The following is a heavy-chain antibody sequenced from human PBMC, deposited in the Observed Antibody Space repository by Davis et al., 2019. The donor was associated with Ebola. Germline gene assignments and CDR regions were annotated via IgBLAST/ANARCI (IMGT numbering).Heavy chain of an antibody. V-gene: IGHV3-9*01. J-gene: IGHJ6*02. D-gene: IGHD6-13*01. Sequence: PGGSLRLSCAASGFTFDDYAMHWVRQAPGKGLEWVSGISWNSGSIGYADSVKGRFTISRDNAKNSLYLQMNSLRAEDTALYYCAKDTGYSSSWYGGGMDVWGQGTTVTVSS. CDR2: ISWNSGSI. CDR3: AKDTGYSSSWYGGGMDV. CDR1: GFTFDDYA.